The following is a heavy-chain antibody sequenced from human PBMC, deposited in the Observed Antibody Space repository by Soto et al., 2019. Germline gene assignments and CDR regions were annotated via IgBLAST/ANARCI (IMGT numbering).Heavy chain of an antibody. Sequence: EVQLLESGGGLVQPGGSLRLSCAASGFTFSSYAMSWVRQAPGKGLEWVSAISGSGGSTYYADSVKGRFTISRDNSKNTLYLQMNSLRAEDTAVYYCAKDPGLIVGATTLARDSGYWGQGTLVTVSS. V-gene: IGHV3-23*01. D-gene: IGHD1-26*01. CDR3: AKDPGLIVGATTLARDSGY. J-gene: IGHJ4*02. CDR1: GFTFSSYA. CDR2: ISGSGGST.